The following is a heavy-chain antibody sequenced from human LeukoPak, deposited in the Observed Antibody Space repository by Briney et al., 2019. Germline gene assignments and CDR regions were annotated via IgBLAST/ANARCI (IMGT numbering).Heavy chain of an antibody. CDR1: GLIFNNYG. Sequence: GRSLCLSCAASGLIFNNYGFLWVRQAPGKGLEWVAVIWYDGSKQYYADSVQGRFTISRDNSKNTVYLQMNSLRAEDTAVYFCARDPGGWSFDSWGQGNLVTVSS. D-gene: IGHD6-19*01. V-gene: IGHV3-33*01. CDR3: ARDPGGWSFDS. CDR2: IWYDGSKQ. J-gene: IGHJ5*01.